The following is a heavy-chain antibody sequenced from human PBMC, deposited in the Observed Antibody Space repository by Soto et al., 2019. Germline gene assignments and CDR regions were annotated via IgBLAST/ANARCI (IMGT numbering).Heavy chain of an antibody. V-gene: IGHV1-18*01. CDR2: ISAYNGNT. D-gene: IGHD6-19*01. CDR3: ARDFLYQKQWLETGGY. Sequence: QVQLVQSGAEVKKPGASVKVSCKASGYTFTSYGISWVRQAPGQGLEWMGWISAYNGNTNYAQKLQGRVTMTTDTSTRPAYMQLRSLRSDDTAVYYCARDFLYQKQWLETGGYWGQGTLVTVSS. CDR1: GYTFTSYG. J-gene: IGHJ4*02.